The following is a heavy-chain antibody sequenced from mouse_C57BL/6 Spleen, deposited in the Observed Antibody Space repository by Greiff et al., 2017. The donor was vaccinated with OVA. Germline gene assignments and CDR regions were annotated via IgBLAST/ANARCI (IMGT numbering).Heavy chain of an antibody. Sequence: EVQVVESGGGLVKPGGSLKLSCAASGFTFSSYAMSWVRQTPEKRLEWVATISDGGSYTYYPDNVKGRFTISRDNAKNNLYLQMSHLKSEDTAMYYCARAYWDVGYYFDYWGQGTTLTVSS. CDR3: ARAYWDVGYYFDY. V-gene: IGHV5-4*01. CDR2: ISDGGSYT. D-gene: IGHD4-1*01. CDR1: GFTFSSYA. J-gene: IGHJ2*01.